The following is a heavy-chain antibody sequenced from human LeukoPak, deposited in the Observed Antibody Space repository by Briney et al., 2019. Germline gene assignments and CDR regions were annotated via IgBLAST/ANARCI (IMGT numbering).Heavy chain of an antibody. V-gene: IGHV3-30-3*01. CDR1: GFTFSSYA. Sequence: SRGSLRLSCAASGFTFSSYAMHWVRQAPGKGLEWVAVISYDGSNKYYADSVKGRFTISRDNSKNTLYLQMNSLRAEDTAVYYCARSLWIFGVRGAFDIWGQGTMVTVSS. CDR3: ARSLWIFGVRGAFDI. CDR2: ISYDGSNK. D-gene: IGHD3-3*01. J-gene: IGHJ3*02.